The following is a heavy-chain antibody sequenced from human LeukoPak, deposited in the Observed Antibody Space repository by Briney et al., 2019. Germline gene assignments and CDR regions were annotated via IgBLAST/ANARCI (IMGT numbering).Heavy chain of an antibody. Sequence: TGGSLRLSCAASGFTFRSYSTNWVRQAPGKGLEWVSAIDPSSTYIYYADSVKGRFTISRDNAENSLYLQMNSLRVEDTAVYYCARAPTVLVGYCSSSSCQADYWGQGTLVTVSS. CDR1: GFTFRSYS. J-gene: IGHJ4*02. CDR2: IDPSSTYI. V-gene: IGHV3-21*01. D-gene: IGHD2-2*01. CDR3: ARAPTVLVGYCSSSSCQADY.